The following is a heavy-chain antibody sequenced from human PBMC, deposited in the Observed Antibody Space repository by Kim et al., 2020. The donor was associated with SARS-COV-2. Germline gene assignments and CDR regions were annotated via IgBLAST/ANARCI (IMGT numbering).Heavy chain of an antibody. D-gene: IGHD6-13*01. J-gene: IGHJ4*02. CDR2: IIPIFGTA. V-gene: IGHV1-69*13. CDR3: ATGSSSWYYFDY. CDR1: GGTFSSYA. Sequence: SVKVSCKASGGTFSSYAISWVRQAPGPGLEWMGGIIPIFGTANYAQKFQGRVTITADESTSTAYMELSSLRSEDTAVYYCATGSSSWYYFDYWGQGTLVTVS.